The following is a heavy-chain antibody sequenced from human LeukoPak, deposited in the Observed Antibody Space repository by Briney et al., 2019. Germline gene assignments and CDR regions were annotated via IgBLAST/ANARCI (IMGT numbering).Heavy chain of an antibody. CDR1: GFTSSSYA. J-gene: IGHJ4*02. Sequence: PGGSLRLSCAASGFTSSSYAMSWVRQAPGKGLEWVSAISGSGGSTYYADSVKGRFTISRDNSKNTLYLQMNSLRAEDTAVYYCAKDESFWSGYDYWGQGTLVTVSS. D-gene: IGHD3-3*01. V-gene: IGHV3-23*01. CDR2: ISGSGGST. CDR3: AKDESFWSGYDY.